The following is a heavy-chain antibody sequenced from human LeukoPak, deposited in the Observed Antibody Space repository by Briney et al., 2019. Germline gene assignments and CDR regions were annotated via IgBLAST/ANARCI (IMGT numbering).Heavy chain of an antibody. Sequence: ASVKVSCKASGYTFTGYYMHWVRQAPGQGLEWMGRINPNSGGTNHAQKFQGRVTMTRDTSISTAYMELSRLRSDDTAVYYCARVGYSSGWSDYWGQGTLVTVSS. D-gene: IGHD6-19*01. CDR1: GYTFTGYY. CDR3: ARVGYSSGWSDY. J-gene: IGHJ4*02. CDR2: INPNSGGT. V-gene: IGHV1-2*06.